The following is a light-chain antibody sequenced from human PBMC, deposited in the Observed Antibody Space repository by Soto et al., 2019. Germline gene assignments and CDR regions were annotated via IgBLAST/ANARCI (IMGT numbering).Light chain of an antibody. CDR3: QQYSNWPLWT. CDR2: GAS. CDR1: QSVSSN. Sequence: EIVMTQSPATLSVSPRERATLSCRASQSVSSNLAWYQQKPGQAPRLLIYGASTRATGIPARFSGSGSGTEFTLTISSLQSEDFAVYYCQQYSNWPLWTFGQGTKVEIK. V-gene: IGKV3-15*01. J-gene: IGKJ1*01.